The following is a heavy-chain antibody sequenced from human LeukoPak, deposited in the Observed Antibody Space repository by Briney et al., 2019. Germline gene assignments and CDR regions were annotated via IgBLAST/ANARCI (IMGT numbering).Heavy chain of an antibody. V-gene: IGHV1-69*04. Sequence: SVKVSCKASGGTFSSYAISWVRQAPGQGLEWMGRIIPILGLANYAQKFQGRVTITADKSTSTAYMELSSLRSEDTAVYYCARGSGYDFGISFDYWGQGTLVTVSS. J-gene: IGHJ4*02. CDR1: GGTFSSYA. D-gene: IGHD5-12*01. CDR3: ARGSGYDFGISFDY. CDR2: IIPILGLA.